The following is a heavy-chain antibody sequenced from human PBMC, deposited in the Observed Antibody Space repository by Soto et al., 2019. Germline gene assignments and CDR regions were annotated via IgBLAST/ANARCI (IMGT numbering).Heavy chain of an antibody. J-gene: IGHJ4*02. Sequence: QVQLVQSGGGLVKPGGSLRLSCAVSGFSFSDNHMSWIRQAPGKGLEWVSYISSSGSTRYYGDSVKGRFTISRDNTKNSLHLQMDSLRVDDTAVYYCARLGSSSGWYSHWGQGTPVTVSS. V-gene: IGHV3-11*01. CDR3: ARLGSSSGWYSH. D-gene: IGHD6-13*01. CDR1: GFSFSDNH. CDR2: ISSSGSTR.